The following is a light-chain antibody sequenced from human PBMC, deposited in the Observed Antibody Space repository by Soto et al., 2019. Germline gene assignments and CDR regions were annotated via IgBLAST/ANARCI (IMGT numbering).Light chain of an antibody. V-gene: IGLV2-14*01. J-gene: IGLJ2*01. CDR3: SSYTSSSTVV. CDR1: SSDVGGYNY. Sequence: QSVLTQPASVSGSPGQSITISCTGTSSDVGGYNYVSWYQQHPGKAPKLMIYDVSNRPSVVSNRFSGSKSGNTASLTISGLQAEDEADYYCSSYTSSSTVVFGGVTQLTVL. CDR2: DVS.